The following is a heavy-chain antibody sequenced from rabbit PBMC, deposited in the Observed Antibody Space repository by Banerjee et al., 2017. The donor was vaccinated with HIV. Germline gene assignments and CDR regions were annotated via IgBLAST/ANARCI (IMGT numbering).Heavy chain of an antibody. CDR2: INTDIDSSGST. CDR3: ARSGSGDYRRVNL. D-gene: IGHD1-1*01. V-gene: IGHV1S45*01. J-gene: IGHJ4*01. CDR1: GFTFSRYW. Sequence: QEQLEESGGDLVKPGASLTLTCTASGFTFSRYWICWVRQAPGKGLEWIACINTDIDSSGSTYYASWAKGRFTISKTSSTTVTLQMTSLTAADTATYFCARSGSGDYRRVNLWGPGTLVTVS.